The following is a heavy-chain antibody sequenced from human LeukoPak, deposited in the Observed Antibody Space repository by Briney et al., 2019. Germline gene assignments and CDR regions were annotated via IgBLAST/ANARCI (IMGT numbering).Heavy chain of an antibody. V-gene: IGHV3-23*01. Sequence: PGGSLRLSCAASGFTFSSYAMNWVRQPPGRGLEWVSIISGSGDRTYYTDSVKGRFTISRDNSRNTLYLQMNSLRAEDTAVYYCAELGITMIGGVWGKGTTVTISS. CDR2: ISGSGDRT. D-gene: IGHD3-10*02. J-gene: IGHJ6*04. CDR1: GFTFSSYA. CDR3: AELGITMIGGV.